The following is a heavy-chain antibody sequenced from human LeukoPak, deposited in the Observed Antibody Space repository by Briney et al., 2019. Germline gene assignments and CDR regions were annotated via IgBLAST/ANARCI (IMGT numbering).Heavy chain of an antibody. J-gene: IGHJ4*02. CDR1: GFSFSSYW. CDR2: ISPDGSSA. CDR3: ARVSFCPRCHFDY. Sequence: GGSLRLSCAASGFSFSSYWMHWVRHAPGKGLVWVARISPDGSSALSAASVRGRFTISRDNADNTLYLQLNSLRAEDTAVYYCARVSFCPRCHFDYWGQGTLVTVSS. D-gene: IGHD2/OR15-2a*01. V-gene: IGHV3-74*03.